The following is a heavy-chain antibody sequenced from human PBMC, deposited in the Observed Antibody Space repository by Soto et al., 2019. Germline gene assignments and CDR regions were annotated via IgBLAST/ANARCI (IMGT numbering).Heavy chain of an antibody. CDR1: GGSISSYY. Sequence: QVQLQESGPGLVKPSETLSLTCTVSGGSISSYYWSWIRQPPGKGLEWIGYIYYSGSTNYNPSLKSRVTISVDTSKNQFSLKLSSVTAADTAVYYCARAPGGLGIDYWGQGTLVTVSS. CDR2: IYYSGST. CDR3: ARAPGGLGIDY. D-gene: IGHD3-16*01. V-gene: IGHV4-59*01. J-gene: IGHJ4*02.